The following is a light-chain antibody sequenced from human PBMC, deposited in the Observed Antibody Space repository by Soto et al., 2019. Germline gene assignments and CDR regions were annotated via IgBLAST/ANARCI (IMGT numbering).Light chain of an antibody. CDR1: QSISTW. J-gene: IGKJ1*01. CDR3: QQYMNYAT. V-gene: IGKV1-5*01. CDR2: DAS. Sequence: DIQMTQSPSTLSAYVGDRVTFTCRASQSISTWLAWYQQKPGKAPKLLIYDASSLQRDVPSRFSGSGSGTEFTLTISALQTDDFASYYCQQYMNYATFGQGTKVEIK.